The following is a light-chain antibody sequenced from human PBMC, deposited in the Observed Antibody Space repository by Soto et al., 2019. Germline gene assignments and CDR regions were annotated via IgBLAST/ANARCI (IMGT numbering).Light chain of an antibody. CDR3: QQYGRSPPFA. J-gene: IGKJ2*01. CDR2: GAS. V-gene: IGKV3-20*01. CDR1: QSVSSNY. Sequence: EIVLTQSPGTLSLSPGERATLSCRASQSVSSNYIAWYQQNPGQAPRLLIYGASTRATGIPDRFSGSGSGTDFTLTISRPEPEDFAVYFCQQYGRSPPFAFGQGTKVDIK.